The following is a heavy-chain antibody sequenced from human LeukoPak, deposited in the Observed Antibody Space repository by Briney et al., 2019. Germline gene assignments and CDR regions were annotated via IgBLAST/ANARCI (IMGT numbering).Heavy chain of an antibody. J-gene: IGHJ4*02. V-gene: IGHV4-39*01. Sequence: SETLSLTCTVSGGSISSSSYYWGWIRQPPGKGLEWIGSIYYSGSTYYNPSLKSRVTISVDTSKNQFSLKLSSVTAADTAVYYCAILVGATTPFDYWGQGTLVTVSS. CDR1: GGSISSSSYY. CDR3: AILVGATTPFDY. D-gene: IGHD1-26*01. CDR2: IYYSGST.